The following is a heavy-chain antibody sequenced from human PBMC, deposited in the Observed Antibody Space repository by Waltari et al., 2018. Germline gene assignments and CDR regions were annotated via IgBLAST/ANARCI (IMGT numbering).Heavy chain of an antibody. D-gene: IGHD5-18*01. J-gene: IGHJ4*02. CDR3: ASRIQLWLWLDY. CDR1: GYSISSGYY. CDR2: IYHSGRT. V-gene: IGHV4-38-2*01. Sequence: QVQLQESGPGLVKPSETLSLTCAVSGYSISSGYYWGWIRQPPGKGLEWIGSIYHSGRTYYNPSLKSRVTISVDTSKNQFSLKLSSVTAADTAVYYCASRIQLWLWLDYWGQGTLVTVSS.